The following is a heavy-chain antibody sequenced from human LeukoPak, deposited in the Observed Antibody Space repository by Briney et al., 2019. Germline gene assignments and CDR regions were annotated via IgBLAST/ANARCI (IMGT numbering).Heavy chain of an antibody. J-gene: IGHJ4*02. CDR2: ISAYNGNT. Sequence: ASVKVACKASGYTFTSYGITWVRQAPGQGLEWMGWISAYNGNTNYAQKLQGRVTMTTDTSTSTAYLDLRSLRSDDTAVYYCARAEQYQLLLHWGQGTLVTVSS. CDR3: ARAEQYQLLLH. D-gene: IGHD2-2*01. CDR1: GYTFTSYG. V-gene: IGHV1-18*01.